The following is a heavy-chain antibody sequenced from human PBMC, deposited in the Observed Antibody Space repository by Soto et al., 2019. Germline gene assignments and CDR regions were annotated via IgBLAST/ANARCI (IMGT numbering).Heavy chain of an antibody. CDR3: ARDTGTTFDY. CDR2: IYYSGST. D-gene: IGHD1-7*01. V-gene: IGHV4-59*01. J-gene: IGHJ4*02. CDR1: GGSISSYY. Sequence: SETLSLTCTVSGGSISSYYWSWIRQPPGKGLEWIGYIYYSGSTNYNPSLKSRVTISVDTSKNQFSLKLSSVTAADTAVYYCARDTGTTFDYWGQGTLVTVSS.